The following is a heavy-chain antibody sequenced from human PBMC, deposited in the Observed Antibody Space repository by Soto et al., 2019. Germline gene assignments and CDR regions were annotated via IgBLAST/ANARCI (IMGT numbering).Heavy chain of an antibody. Sequence: ASVKVSCKTSRYTFMNHYMHWLRQAPGRGLEWMGIINPTGDRINYAEKFEGRVTMTTDSSKNQFSLNLSSVTAADTAVYFCARDPGYCTNGVCPIFDFWGQGVLVTVSS. CDR1: RYTFMNHY. V-gene: IGHV1-46*01. J-gene: IGHJ4*02. CDR3: ARDPGYCTNGVCPIFDF. CDR2: INPTGDRI. D-gene: IGHD2-8*01.